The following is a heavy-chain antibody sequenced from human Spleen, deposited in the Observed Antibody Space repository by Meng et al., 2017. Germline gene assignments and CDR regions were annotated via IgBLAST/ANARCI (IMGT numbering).Heavy chain of an antibody. Sequence: SVKVSCKALGGIFSNYVIGWVRQAPGQGLEWMGGINAVFGTTNYAQRFQDRVTITSDESTSTVYMELTRLTSEDTAVYYCARDQSEQYYDFWSGYYKDAFDIWGQGTMVTVSS. D-gene: IGHD3-3*01. CDR2: INAVFGTT. CDR3: ARDQSEQYYDFWSGYYKDAFDI. J-gene: IGHJ3*02. CDR1: GGIFSNYV. V-gene: IGHV1-69*13.